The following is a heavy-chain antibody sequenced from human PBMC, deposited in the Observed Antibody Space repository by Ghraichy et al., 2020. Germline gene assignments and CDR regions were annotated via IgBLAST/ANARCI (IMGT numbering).Heavy chain of an antibody. D-gene: IGHD2/OR15-2a*01. V-gene: IGHV4-39*01. Sequence: SETLSLTCSVSGDSIISSSYYWDWIRQPPGKGLEWIGSIYYSGTTYYTPPLKTRVTVSIDTSKNQFSLRLKSVTAKDTAVYYCARRAGEYQYFYGLDVWGPGTTVIVSS. CDR2: IYYSGTT. CDR3: ARRAGEYQYFYGLDV. J-gene: IGHJ6*02. CDR1: GDSIISSSYY.